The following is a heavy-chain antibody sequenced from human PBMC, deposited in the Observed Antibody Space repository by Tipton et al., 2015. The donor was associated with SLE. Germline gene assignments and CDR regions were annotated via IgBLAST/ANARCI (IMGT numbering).Heavy chain of an antibody. CDR3: ASPTYKGY. V-gene: IGHV4-34*01. Sequence: TLSLTCAVYGGSFSSYSWSWIRQSPGKGLEWIGGIHHGGDTNYNPSLKSRVTISIDTSKSQFSLNLSSVTAADTAVYYCASPTYKGYWGQGTLVTVSS. D-gene: IGHD1-1*01. CDR1: GGSFSSYS. J-gene: IGHJ4*02. CDR2: IHHGGDT.